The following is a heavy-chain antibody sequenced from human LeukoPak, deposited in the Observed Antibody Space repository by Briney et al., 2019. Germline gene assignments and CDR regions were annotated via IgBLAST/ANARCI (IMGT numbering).Heavy chain of an antibody. V-gene: IGHV1-2*04. CDR1: GYTFTGYY. D-gene: IGHD3-10*01. CDR2: VNPNSGGT. J-gene: IGHJ4*02. CDR3: ARDQSGLPRY. Sequence: ASVKVSCKASGYTFTGYYMHWVRRSPGQGLEWMGWVNPNSGGTNYAQKFQGWVTMTRDTSISTAHMELSRLRSDDTAVYYCARDQSGLPRYWGQGTLVTVSS.